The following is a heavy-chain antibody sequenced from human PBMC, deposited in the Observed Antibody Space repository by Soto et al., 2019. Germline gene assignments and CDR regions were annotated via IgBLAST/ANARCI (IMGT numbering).Heavy chain of an antibody. CDR1: PVSVSSGYYY. Sequence: PSETLCLTCTVSPVSVSSGYYYWSWHRQPPARGLEWIGHIYYNGGTNYSPSLKSRFIISADTSKYQLSLTLSAVTAAEPALYYCASEGCGGGNCHSGYKLGIVYWGQGTLVTASS. D-gene: IGHD2-21*01. CDR3: ASEGCGGGNCHSGYKLGIVY. V-gene: IGHV4-61*01. CDR2: IYYNGGT. J-gene: IGHJ4*02.